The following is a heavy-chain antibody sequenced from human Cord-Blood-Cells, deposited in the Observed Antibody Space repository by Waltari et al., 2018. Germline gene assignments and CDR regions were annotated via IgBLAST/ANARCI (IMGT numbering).Heavy chain of an antibody. J-gene: IGHJ5*02. V-gene: IGHV4-59*01. CDR3: ARELGDSSGYYYNWFDP. CDR2: IYYSGST. CDR1: GGSIRSYY. D-gene: IGHD3-22*01. Sequence: QVQLQESGPGLVKPSETLSLTCTVSGGSIRSYYCSWIRQPPGKGLEWIGYIYYSGSTNYNPSLKSRVTISVDTSKNQFSLKLSSVTAADTAVYYCARELGDSSGYYYNWFDPWGQGTLVTVSS.